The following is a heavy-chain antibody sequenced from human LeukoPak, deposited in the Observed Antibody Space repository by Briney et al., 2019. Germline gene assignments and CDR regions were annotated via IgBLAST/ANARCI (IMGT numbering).Heavy chain of an antibody. CDR2: INPNSGGT. CDR1: GYTFTGYY. Sequence: ASVKVSCKASGYTFTGYYMHWVRQAPGQGLEWMGWINPNSGGTNYAQKFQGRVTMTRDTSISTAYMELSRLRSDDTAVYYCARERDGGSYDSNAFDIWGQGTMVTVSS. D-gene: IGHD1-26*01. J-gene: IGHJ3*02. V-gene: IGHV1-2*02. CDR3: ARERDGGSYDSNAFDI.